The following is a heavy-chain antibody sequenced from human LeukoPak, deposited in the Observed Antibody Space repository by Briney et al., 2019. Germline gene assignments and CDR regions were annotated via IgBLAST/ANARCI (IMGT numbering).Heavy chain of an antibody. J-gene: IGHJ6*03. CDR1: GGSISSGDYY. D-gene: IGHD2-2*01. CDR2: IYYSGST. V-gene: IGHV4-30-4*08. Sequence: SETLSLTCTVSGGSISSGDYYWSWIRQPPGKGLEWIGYIYYSGSTYYNPSLKRRDTISGDTSKNQFSLKMSSVPAADTAVYYCARDIVVVPAATQTNYYYYYYMDVWGKGTTVTVSS. CDR3: ARDIVVVPAATQTNYYYYYYMDV.